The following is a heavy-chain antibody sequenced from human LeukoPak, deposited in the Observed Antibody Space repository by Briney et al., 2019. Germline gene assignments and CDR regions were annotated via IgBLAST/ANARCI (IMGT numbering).Heavy chain of an antibody. CDR1: GGSISSYY. D-gene: IGHD3-10*01. CDR2: IYYSGST. CDR3: ASTQLLWFGELLQYYFDY. Sequence: PSETLSLTCTVSGGSISSYYWSWIRQPPGKGLEWIGYIYYSGSTNYNPSLKSRVTISVDTSKNQFSLKLSSVTAADTAVYYCASTQLLWFGELLQYYFDYWGQGTLVTVSS. J-gene: IGHJ4*02. V-gene: IGHV4-59*01.